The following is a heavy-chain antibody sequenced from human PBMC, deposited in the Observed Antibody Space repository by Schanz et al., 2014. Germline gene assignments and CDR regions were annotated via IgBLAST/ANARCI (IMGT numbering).Heavy chain of an antibody. J-gene: IGHJ3*02. CDR1: GFTFSSYW. CDR3: GKDPHKDYGGKPQTLDM. D-gene: IGHD4-17*01. Sequence: EVQLVESGGGLVQPGGSLRLSCAASGFTFSSYWMSWVRQAPGKGLEWVANIKHDGGEKYYVDSLKGRFTISRDNAKNSLYLQMSSLRAEDTALYYCGKDPHKDYGGKPQTLDMWGQGTMVTVSS. CDR2: IKHDGGEK. V-gene: IGHV3-7*01.